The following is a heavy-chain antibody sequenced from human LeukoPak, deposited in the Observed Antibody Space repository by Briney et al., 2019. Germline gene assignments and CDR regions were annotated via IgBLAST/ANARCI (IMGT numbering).Heavy chain of an antibody. J-gene: IGHJ4*02. Sequence: IPSETLPLTCAVYGGSFSGYYWSWIRQPPGKGLEWIGEINHSGSTNYNPSLKSRVTISVDTSKNQFSLKLSSVTAADTAVYYCARGPYYDILTGYYRGFDYWGQGTLVTVSS. V-gene: IGHV4-34*01. CDR3: ARGPYYDILTGYYRGFDY. CDR1: GGSFSGYY. CDR2: INHSGST. D-gene: IGHD3-9*01.